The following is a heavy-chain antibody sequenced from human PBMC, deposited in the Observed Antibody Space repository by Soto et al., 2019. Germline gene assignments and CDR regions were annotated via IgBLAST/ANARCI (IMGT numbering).Heavy chain of an antibody. D-gene: IGHD2-2*01. Sequence: ASVKVSCKASGYTLTSYYMHWVRQAPGQGLEWMGIINPSGGSTSYAQKFQGRVTMTRDTSTSTVYMELSSLRSEDTAVYYCARDREYYHHRWYAFDIWGQGTMVTVSS. J-gene: IGHJ3*02. V-gene: IGHV1-46*01. CDR1: GYTLTSYY. CDR2: INPSGGST. CDR3: ARDREYYHHRWYAFDI.